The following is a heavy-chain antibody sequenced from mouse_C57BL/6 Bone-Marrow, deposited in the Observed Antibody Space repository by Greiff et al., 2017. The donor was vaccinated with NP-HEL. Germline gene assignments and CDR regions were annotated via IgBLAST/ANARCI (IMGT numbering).Heavy chain of an antibody. CDR3: TTFYGSSLAWFAY. J-gene: IGHJ3*01. CDR2: IDPENGDT. Sequence: EVQVVESGAELVRPGASVKLSCTASGFNIKDDYMHWVKQRPEQGLEWIGWIDPENGDTEYASKFQGKATITADTSSNTAYLQLSSLTSEDTAVYYCTTFYGSSLAWFAYWGQGTLVTVSA. V-gene: IGHV14-4*01. CDR1: GFNIKDDY. D-gene: IGHD1-1*01.